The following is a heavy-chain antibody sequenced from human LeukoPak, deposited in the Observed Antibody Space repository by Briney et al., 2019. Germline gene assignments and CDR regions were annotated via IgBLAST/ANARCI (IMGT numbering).Heavy chain of an antibody. CDR2: ISYDGSNK. J-gene: IGHJ6*02. CDR3: ARDRGYSSRRIHYGMDV. V-gene: IGHV3-30-3*01. Sequence: GGSLRLSCAASGFXFSSYAIHWVRQAPGKGLEWVAVISYDGSNKYYADSVKGRFTISRDNSKNTLYLQMNSLRAEDTAVYYCARDRGYSSRRIHYGMDVWGQGTTVTVSS. D-gene: IGHD6-13*01. CDR1: GFXFSSYA.